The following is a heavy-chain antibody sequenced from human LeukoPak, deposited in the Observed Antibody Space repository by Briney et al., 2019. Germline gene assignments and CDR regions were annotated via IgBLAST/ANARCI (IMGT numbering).Heavy chain of an antibody. Sequence: GGSLRLSCAASGFIFSGYGMHWVRQAPGKGLQWVTFIRYEGSNKYYADSVKVRFTISRDNSKNTLYLQMNSLRVEDTAVYYCAKESDVAAAGIDYWGQGTLVTVSS. CDR3: AKESDVAAAGIDY. CDR2: IRYEGSNK. CDR1: GFIFSGYG. D-gene: IGHD6-13*01. J-gene: IGHJ4*02. V-gene: IGHV3-30*02.